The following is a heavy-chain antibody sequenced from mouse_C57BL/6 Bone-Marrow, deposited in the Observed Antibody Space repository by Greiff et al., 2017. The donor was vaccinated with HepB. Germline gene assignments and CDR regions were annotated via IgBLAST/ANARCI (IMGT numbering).Heavy chain of an antibody. Sequence: VQLQQPGAELVKPGASVKLSCKASGYTFTSYWMHWVKQRPGQGLEWIGMIHPNSGSTNYNEKFKSKATLTVDKSSSTAYMQLSSLTSEDSAVYYCARFPYYYGRSYVDYWGQGTTLTVSS. CDR2: IHPNSGST. CDR1: GYTFTSYW. D-gene: IGHD1-1*01. J-gene: IGHJ2*01. V-gene: IGHV1-64*01. CDR3: ARFPYYYGRSYVDY.